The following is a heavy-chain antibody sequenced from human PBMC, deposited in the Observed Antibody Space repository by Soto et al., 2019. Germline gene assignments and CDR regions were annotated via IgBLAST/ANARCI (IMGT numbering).Heavy chain of an antibody. Sequence: TLSLTCTVSGGSISSGGYYWSWIRQHPGKGLEWIGYIYYSGSTYYNPSLKSRVTISVDTSKNQFSLKLSSVTAADTAVYYCARDNPRGYSYGSFDYWGQGTLVTVSS. D-gene: IGHD5-18*01. CDR3: ARDNPRGYSYGSFDY. CDR2: IYYSGST. CDR1: GGSISSGGYY. J-gene: IGHJ4*02. V-gene: IGHV4-31*03.